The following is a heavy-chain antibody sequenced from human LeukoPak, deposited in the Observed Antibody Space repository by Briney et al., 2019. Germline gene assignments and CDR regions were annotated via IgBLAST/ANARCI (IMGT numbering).Heavy chain of an antibody. CDR1: GFTFGDYA. D-gene: IGHD7-27*01. V-gene: IGHV3-49*04. CDR3: TREWDLTGTPDY. J-gene: IGHJ4*02. Sequence: GGSLRLSCTASGFTFGDYAMSWVRQAPGKGLEWVGFIRSKAYGGTTEYAASVKGRFTISRDDSKSIAYLQMNSLKTEDTAVYYCTREWDLTGTPDYWGQGTLVTVSP. CDR2: IRSKAYGGTT.